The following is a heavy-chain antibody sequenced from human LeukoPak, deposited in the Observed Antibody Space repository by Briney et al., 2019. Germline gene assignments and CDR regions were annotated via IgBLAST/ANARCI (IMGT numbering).Heavy chain of an antibody. V-gene: IGHV3-48*01. Sequence: GGSLRLSCAASGFTFSSYSMNWVRQAPGKGLEWVSYISSSSSTIYYADSVKGRFTMSRDTAKNSLYLQMNSLRAEDTAVYYCASLTPIVVVVAATRTSFDPWGQGTLVTVSS. CDR2: ISSSSSTI. CDR3: ASLTPIVVVVAATRTSFDP. CDR1: GFTFSSYS. J-gene: IGHJ5*02. D-gene: IGHD2-15*01.